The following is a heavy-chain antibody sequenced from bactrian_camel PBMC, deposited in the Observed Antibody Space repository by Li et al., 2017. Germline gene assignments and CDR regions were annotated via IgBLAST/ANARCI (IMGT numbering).Heavy chain of an antibody. V-gene: IGHV3S55*01. CDR2: FHGAGPT. CDR3: AAGQGVGWCLDVIRVGAEADFDY. CDR1: GYNYDSYY. J-gene: IGHJ6*01. Sequence: VQLVESGGGSVQAGGSLRLSCTASGYNYDSYYMAWFRQIPGKEREGVAVFHGAGPTYADSVKGRFTISQDNKKSTIYLQMNSLKPEDTAIYYCAAGQGVGWCLDVIRVGAEADFDYWGQGTQVTVS. D-gene: IGHD5*01.